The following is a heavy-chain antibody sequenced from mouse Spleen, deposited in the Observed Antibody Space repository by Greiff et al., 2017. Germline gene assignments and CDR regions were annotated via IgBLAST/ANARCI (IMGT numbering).Heavy chain of an antibody. CDR1: GYTFTSYW. J-gene: IGHJ4*01. CDR2: IYPRSGNT. D-gene: IGHD1-1*01. CDR3: ARSGSSYEDY. V-gene: IGHV1-81*01. Sequence: QVQLQQPGAELVKPGASVKLSCKASGYTFTSYWMNWVKQRTGQGLEWIGEIYPRSGNTYYNEKFKGKATLTADKSSSTAYMELRSLTSEDSAVYFCARSGSSYEDYWGQGTSVTVSS.